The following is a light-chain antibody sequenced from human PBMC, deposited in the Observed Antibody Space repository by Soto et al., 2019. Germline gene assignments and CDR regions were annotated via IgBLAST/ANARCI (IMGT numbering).Light chain of an antibody. V-gene: IGKV1-5*03. CDR3: QQYKTYWT. J-gene: IGKJ1*01. Sequence: DIQMTQSPSTLSASVGDRVTITFRASQSISTWLAWYQQKPGKAPKLLIYKASSLESEVPSRFSGTGSETEFTLTISSLQPDDFATYYCQQYKTYWTFGQGTKVDIK. CDR2: KAS. CDR1: QSISTW.